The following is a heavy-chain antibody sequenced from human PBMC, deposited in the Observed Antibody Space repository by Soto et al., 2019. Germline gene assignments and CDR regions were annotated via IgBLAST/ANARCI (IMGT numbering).Heavy chain of an antibody. D-gene: IGHD2-2*01. V-gene: IGHV1-18*01. J-gene: IGHJ4*02. Sequence: QVQLVQSGAEVKKYGASVKVSCRASGYMFINYGITWVRQAPGQGLEWMGWISVYSGDTNYAQNVQGRATMTTDTAASTADLEWRSLRSDDTAVYYCARAQPVCSSLSCYHMGGDYWGQGTLVTVSS. CDR1: GYMFINYG. CDR3: ARAQPVCSSLSCYHMGGDY. CDR2: ISVYSGDT.